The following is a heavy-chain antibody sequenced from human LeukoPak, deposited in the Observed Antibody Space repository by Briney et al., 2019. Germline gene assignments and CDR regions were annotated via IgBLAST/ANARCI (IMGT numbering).Heavy chain of an antibody. D-gene: IGHD3-10*01. J-gene: IGHJ4*02. CDR3: AKDKYYYASGNFDY. Sequence: GGSLRLSCAASGFTFSNYAMIWVRQAPGKGLEWVSSTSGSGGSTYCADSVKARFTISRDNSKNTLYLQMNSLRAEDTAVYYCAKDKYYYASGNFDYWGQGTLVTVSS. CDR1: GFTFSNYA. CDR2: TSGSGGST. V-gene: IGHV3-23*01.